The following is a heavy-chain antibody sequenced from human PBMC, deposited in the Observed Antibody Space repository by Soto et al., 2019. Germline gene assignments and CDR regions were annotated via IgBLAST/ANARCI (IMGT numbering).Heavy chain of an antibody. CDR1: GFTFSSYA. J-gene: IGHJ3*02. CDR2: ICGSGGST. CDR3: AKDGIIAVAGKDAFDI. Sequence: GGSLRLSCAASGFTFSSYAMSWVRQAPGKGLEWVSAICGSGGSTYYADSVKGRFTISRDNSKNTLYLQMNSLRAEDTAVYYCAKDGIIAVAGKDAFDIWGQGTMVTVSS. D-gene: IGHD6-19*01. V-gene: IGHV3-23*01.